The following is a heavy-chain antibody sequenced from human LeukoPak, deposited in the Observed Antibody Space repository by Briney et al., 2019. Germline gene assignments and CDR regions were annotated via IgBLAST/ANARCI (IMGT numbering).Heavy chain of an antibody. CDR1: EFSFSIYS. D-gene: IGHD5-12*01. CDR2: ISSSSSSI. J-gene: IGHJ4*02. Sequence: GGPLRLSCAASEFSFSIYSMNWVRQAPGKGPEWVSYISSSSSSIYYADSVKGRFAISRDNAKNSLYLQMNSLRAEDTAIYYCARETGYDSYFDSWGQGTLVSVSS. V-gene: IGHV3-48*01. CDR3: ARETGYDSYFDS.